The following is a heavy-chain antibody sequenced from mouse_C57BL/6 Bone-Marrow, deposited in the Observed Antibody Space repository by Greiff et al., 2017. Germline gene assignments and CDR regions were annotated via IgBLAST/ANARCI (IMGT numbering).Heavy chain of an antibody. Sequence: QVQLKQSGAELARPGASVKLSCKASGYTFTSYGISWVKQRTGPGLEWIGEIYPRSGNTYYNEKFKGKATLTADKSSSTAYMELRSLTSEDSAVYFCARDRYSNYDVPYAMDYWGQGTSVTVSS. CDR2: IYPRSGNT. V-gene: IGHV1-81*01. J-gene: IGHJ4*01. D-gene: IGHD2-5*01. CDR3: ARDRYSNYDVPYAMDY. CDR1: GYTFTSYG.